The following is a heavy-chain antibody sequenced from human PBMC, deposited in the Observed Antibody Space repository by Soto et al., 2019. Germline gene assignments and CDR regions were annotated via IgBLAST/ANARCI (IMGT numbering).Heavy chain of an antibody. CDR1: GFSFTLYW. V-gene: IGHV5-51*01. CDR2: IFPDDSDT. J-gene: IGHJ4*02. Sequence: GESLKISYKASGFSFTLYWIAWVRQMPGKGLDWMGVIFPDDSDTRYSPSFQGQVTISADKSISTAYLQWSSLKASDTAMYYCARQIYDSDTGPNFQYYFDSWGQGTPVTVSS. CDR3: ARQIYDSDTGPNFQYYFDS. D-gene: IGHD3-22*01.